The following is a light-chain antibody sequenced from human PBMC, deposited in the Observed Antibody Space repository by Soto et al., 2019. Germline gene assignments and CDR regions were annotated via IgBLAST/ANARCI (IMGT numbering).Light chain of an antibody. Sequence: DLVMTQSPLSLPVTPGEPASISCRSSQSLLHSNGYNYLDWYLQKPGQSPQLLIYLGSNRASGVPDRFSGSGSGTDFTLKINRVEAEDVGVYYCMQALQTPFTFGPGTKVDIK. CDR3: MQALQTPFT. V-gene: IGKV2-28*01. CDR2: LGS. CDR1: QSLLHSNGYNY. J-gene: IGKJ3*01.